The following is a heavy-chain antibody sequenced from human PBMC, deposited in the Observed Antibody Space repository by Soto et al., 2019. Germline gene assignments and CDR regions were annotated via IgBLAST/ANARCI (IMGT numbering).Heavy chain of an antibody. D-gene: IGHD3-3*01. CDR1: GGTISSFG. J-gene: IGHJ4*02. V-gene: IGHV1-69*01. Sequence: QVQLVQSGAEVKKPGSSVKVSCTTSGGTISSFGMNWVRQAPGQGLEWMGAIVPIDGSTKYAEKFQGRVTNTADASTSTVYMDLSSLRSEDTAVYYCARSFTKSRRGGVAFDYWGQGTLLTVSP. CDR3: ARSFTKSRRGGVAFDY. CDR2: IVPIDGST.